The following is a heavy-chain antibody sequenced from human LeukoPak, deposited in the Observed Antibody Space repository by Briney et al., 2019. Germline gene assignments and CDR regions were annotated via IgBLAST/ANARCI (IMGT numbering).Heavy chain of an antibody. Sequence: SETMSHTCAVYGGSFSGYYWSWIRQPPGKGLEWIGEIIHCGSTNYNPSLKSRVTIPVDKPQNQFSLMRASVATAEPGVYYCARGSGLTSGWFGEYYDYGGQGTLVTVSS. J-gene: IGHJ4*02. D-gene: IGHD3-10*01. CDR2: IIHCGST. V-gene: IGHV4-34*01. CDR1: GGSFSGYY. CDR3: ARGSGLTSGWFGEYYDY.